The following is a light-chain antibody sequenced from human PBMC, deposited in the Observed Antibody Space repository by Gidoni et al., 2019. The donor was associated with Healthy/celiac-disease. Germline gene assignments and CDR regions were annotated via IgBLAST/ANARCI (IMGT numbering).Light chain of an antibody. CDR3: SSYTSSSTWV. CDR2: DVS. J-gene: IGLJ3*02. V-gene: IGLV2-14*04. Sequence: PGQSITISCTGTSSDVGGYNYVSWYQQHPGKAPKLMIYDVSNRPSGVSNRFSGSKSGNTASLTISGLQAEDEADYYCSSYTSSSTWVFSGGTKLTVI. CDR1: SSDVGGYNY.